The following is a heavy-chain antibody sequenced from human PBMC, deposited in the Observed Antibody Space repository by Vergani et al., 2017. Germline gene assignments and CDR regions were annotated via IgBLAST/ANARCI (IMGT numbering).Heavy chain of an antibody. CDR2: IHTGWST. CDR1: GESIRSGSHY. D-gene: IGHD2-15*01. CDR3: AGSRSSCTSGSCPAI. J-gene: IGHJ4*02. V-gene: IGHV4-61*02. Sequence: QVKLQESGPGLLKPSQTLSLTCTVSGESIRSGSHYWSWIRQPAGKGPEWIGHIHTGWSTDLNPSFQSRVSISVDTSKSQFSMKLNSVTVADTAVYYCAGSRSSCTSGSCPAIWGQGTLVNVSS.